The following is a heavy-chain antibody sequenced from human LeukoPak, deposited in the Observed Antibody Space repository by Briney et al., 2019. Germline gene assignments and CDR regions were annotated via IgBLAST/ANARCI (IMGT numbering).Heavy chain of an antibody. V-gene: IGHV3-30-3*01. D-gene: IGHD3-10*01. CDR3: ARGATYYSGSASYYHSF. CDR2: ISYDGSNK. Sequence: GRSLRLSCAASGFTFTSYAMHWVREAPGKGLEWVAVISYDGSNKNYADSVKGRFTISRDNSKNTLSLEMNSLRAEDTAVYYCARGATYYSGSASYYHSFWGQGTLVTLSS. J-gene: IGHJ4*02. CDR1: GFTFTSYA.